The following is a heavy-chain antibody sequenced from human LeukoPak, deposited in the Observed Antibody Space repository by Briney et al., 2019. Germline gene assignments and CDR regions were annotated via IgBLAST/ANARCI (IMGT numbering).Heavy chain of an antibody. CDR1: GYSFTSYW. CDR2: IYPGDSDT. J-gene: IGHJ4*02. D-gene: IGHD3-10*01. V-gene: IGHV5-51*01. CDR3: ARFLVRGVIIAYFDY. Sequence: GESLKISCKGSGYSFTSYWIGWVRQMPGKGLEWMGIIYPGDSDTRYSPSFQGQVTISADKSISTAYLQWSSLKASDTAMYYCARFLVRGVIIAYFDYWGQGTQVTVSS.